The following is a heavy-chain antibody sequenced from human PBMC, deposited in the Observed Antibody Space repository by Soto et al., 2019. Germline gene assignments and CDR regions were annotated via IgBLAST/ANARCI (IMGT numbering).Heavy chain of an antibody. CDR2: ISDDGDST. J-gene: IGHJ6*02. V-gene: IGHV3-23*01. D-gene: IGHD2-2*01. Sequence: EVQLLESGGGLVQPGGSLGRSCGASGFTFSDNAMTWVRQAPGKGLEWVSSISDDGDSTYYADSVKGRFTISRDNSKNTLFLQMSSLGAEDTAVYYCAKSLSTAVNYGLDVWGQGTSVTVSS. CDR1: GFTFSDNA. CDR3: AKSLSTAVNYGLDV.